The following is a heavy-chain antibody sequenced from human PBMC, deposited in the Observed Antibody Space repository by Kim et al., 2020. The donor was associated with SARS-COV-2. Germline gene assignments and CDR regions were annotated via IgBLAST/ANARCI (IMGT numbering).Heavy chain of an antibody. D-gene: IGHD6-19*01. CDR1: GFTFSSYA. CDR3: ARDRRGSRGWLGGMDV. Sequence: VGSLRLSCAASGFTFSSYAMHWVRQAPGKGLEWVAVISYDGSNKYYADSVKGRFTISRDNSKNTLYLQMNSLRAEDTAVYYCARDRRGSRGWLGGMDVWG. J-gene: IGHJ6*01. CDR2: ISYDGSNK. V-gene: IGHV3-30*04.